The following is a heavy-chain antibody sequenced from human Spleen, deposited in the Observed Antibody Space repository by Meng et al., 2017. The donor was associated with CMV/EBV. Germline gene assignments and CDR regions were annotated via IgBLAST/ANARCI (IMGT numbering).Heavy chain of an antibody. V-gene: IGHV3-66*02. J-gene: IGHJ5*02. D-gene: IGHD3-10*01. CDR3: ARGRAGDYYGSGSYYFDP. CDR1: GFTVSSNH. Sequence: GESLKISCAASGFTVSSNHMSWVRQAPGKGLEWVSVIYSGGSTYYADSVKGRFTISRDNSKNTLYLQMNSLRAEDTAVYYCARGRAGDYYGSGSYYFDPWGQGTLVTVSS. CDR2: IYSGGST.